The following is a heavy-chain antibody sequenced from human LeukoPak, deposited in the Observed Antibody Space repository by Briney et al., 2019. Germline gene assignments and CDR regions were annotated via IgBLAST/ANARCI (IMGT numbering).Heavy chain of an antibody. D-gene: IGHD2-15*01. CDR1: GGSISSYY. CDR2: IYYSGST. Sequence: SETLSLTCTVSGGSISSYYWSWIRQPPGKGLEWIGYIYYSGSTNYNPSLKSRVTISVDTSKNQFSLKLSSVTAADTAVYYCARVNRMNPLGYCSGGSCRDYYYYYMDVWGKGTTVTVSS. J-gene: IGHJ6*03. V-gene: IGHV4-59*12. CDR3: ARVNRMNPLGYCSGGSCRDYYYYYMDV.